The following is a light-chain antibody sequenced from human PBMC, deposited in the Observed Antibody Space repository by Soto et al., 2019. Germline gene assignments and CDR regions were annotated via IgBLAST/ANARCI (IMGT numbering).Light chain of an antibody. V-gene: IGKV1-16*01. CDR2: AAT. J-gene: IGKJ5*01. Sequence: DIQMTQSPSCLSASVGDRVTIPCRASQSIENYLSWYRPRPAKAPKLLIYAATNLQRGDPSRFSGSGSGTEFTLTISSLQPDDFATYYYQQYNTYSTFGQGTRLEI. CDR3: QQYNTYST. CDR1: QSIENY.